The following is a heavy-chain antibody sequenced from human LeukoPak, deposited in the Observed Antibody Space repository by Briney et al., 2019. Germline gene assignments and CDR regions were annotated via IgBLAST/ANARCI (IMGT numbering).Heavy chain of an antibody. J-gene: IGHJ3*02. CDR1: GGSISSGSYY. D-gene: IGHD3-3*01. CDR2: IYTSGST. Sequence: SETLSLTCTVSGGSISSGSYYWSWIRQPAGKGLEWIGRIYTSGSTNYNPSLKSRVTISIDTCKNQFSLNLSSLTASVTAVYYCARGLRWALRFWELSRPPNDAFHNWGQGTKVTVSS. V-gene: IGHV4-61*02. CDR3: ARGLRWALRFWELSRPPNDAFHN.